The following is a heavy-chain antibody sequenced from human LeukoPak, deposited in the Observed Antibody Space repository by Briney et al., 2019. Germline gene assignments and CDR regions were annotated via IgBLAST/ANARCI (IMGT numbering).Heavy chain of an antibody. D-gene: IGHD6-13*01. J-gene: IGHJ5*02. CDR3: ARDLYSSSWFSTFNWFDP. V-gene: IGHV3-7*01. CDR2: IKQDGSEK. Sequence: AGGSLRLSCAASGFTLSSYWMSWVRQAPGKGLEWVANIKQDGSEKYYVDSVKGRFTISRDNAKNSLYLQMNSLRAEDTAVYYCARDLYSSSWFSTFNWFDPWGQGTLVTVSS. CDR1: GFTLSSYW.